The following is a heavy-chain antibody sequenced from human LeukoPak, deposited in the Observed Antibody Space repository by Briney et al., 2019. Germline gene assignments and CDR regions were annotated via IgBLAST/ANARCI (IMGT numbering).Heavy chain of an antibody. Sequence: GGSLRPSCVASGFPFDDYGMFWVRQSPGKGLEWVSSISWNSGIIDYADSVKGRFTISRDNAKNSLYLQMNSLRVEDTAFYYCAKDRFFYDSGSKANWGQGTLATVSS. V-gene: IGHV3-9*01. CDR3: AKDRFFYDSGSKAN. CDR1: GFPFDDYG. CDR2: ISWNSGII. D-gene: IGHD3-22*01. J-gene: IGHJ4*02.